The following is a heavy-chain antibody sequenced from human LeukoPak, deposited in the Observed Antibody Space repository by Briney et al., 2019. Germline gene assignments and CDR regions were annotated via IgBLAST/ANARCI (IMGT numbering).Heavy chain of an antibody. V-gene: IGHV3-53*04. CDR2: IYSGGST. J-gene: IGHJ6*02. CDR3: SQGIAVAGTHYGMDV. Sequence: GGSPRLSCAASGFTVSSNYMSWVRQAPGKGLEWVSVIYSGGSTYYADSVKGRFTISRHNSKNTLYLQMNSLRAEDTAVYYCSQGIAVAGTHYGMDVWGQGTTVTVSS. D-gene: IGHD6-19*01. CDR1: GFTVSSNY.